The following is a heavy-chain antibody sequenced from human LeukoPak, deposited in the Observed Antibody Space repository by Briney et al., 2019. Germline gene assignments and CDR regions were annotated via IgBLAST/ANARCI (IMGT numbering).Heavy chain of an antibody. V-gene: IGHV4-34*01. Sequence: PSETLSLTCAVYGGSFSGYYWSWIRQPPGKGLEWIGEINHSGSTNYNPSLKSRVTISVGTSKNQFSLKLSSVTAADTAVYYCARVIAAAGWYFDYWGQGTLVTVSS. CDR1: GGSFSGYY. J-gene: IGHJ4*02. CDR2: INHSGST. D-gene: IGHD6-13*01. CDR3: ARVIAAAGWYFDY.